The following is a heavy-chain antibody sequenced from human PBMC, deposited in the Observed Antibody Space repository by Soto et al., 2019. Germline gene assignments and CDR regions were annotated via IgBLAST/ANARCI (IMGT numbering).Heavy chain of an antibody. Sequence: QVQLVESGGGVVQPGRSLRLSCAASGFTFSNCDMHWVRQAPGKGLEWVAVISYDGSNKYYADSGKGLFTICRDNFNNTVFVQMNSLRAENTAGYYGADTECIAGGVAGSDRFGMDVWGQGTTVIVSS. J-gene: IGHJ6*02. CDR3: ADTECIAGGVAGSDRFGMDV. V-gene: IGHV3-30*03. CDR1: GFTFSNCD. CDR2: ISYDGSNK. D-gene: IGHD2-15*01.